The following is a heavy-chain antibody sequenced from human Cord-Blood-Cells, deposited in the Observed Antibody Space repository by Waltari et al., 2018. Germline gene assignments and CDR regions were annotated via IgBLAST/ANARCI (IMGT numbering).Heavy chain of an antibody. V-gene: IGHV3-23*01. Sequence: EVQLLESGGGLVQPGGSLRLSCAASGFTFSSYAMSWVRQVPGKGLGWVSAIRGSGCSTYYADSVKGRFTISRDNSKNTLYLKMNSLRAEDTAVYYCAKVVLLWFRESELDYWGQGTLVTVSS. CDR3: AKVVLLWFRESELDY. CDR1: GFTFSSYA. CDR2: IRGSGCST. J-gene: IGHJ4*02. D-gene: IGHD3-10*01.